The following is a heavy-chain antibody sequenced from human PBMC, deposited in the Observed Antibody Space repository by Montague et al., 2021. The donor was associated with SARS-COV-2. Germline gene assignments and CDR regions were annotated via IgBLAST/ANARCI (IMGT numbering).Heavy chain of an antibody. Sequence: CAISGYSVSRNSATWNWVRQSPSRGLEWLGRTYYRSKWYNDYAVAVRGRVTINPDTSKNQFSLQLNSVTPEDTAIYYCTSGREGNYNVMDVWGQGTTVTVSS. CDR1: GYSVSRNSAT. V-gene: IGHV6-1*01. J-gene: IGHJ6*02. CDR3: TSGREGNYNVMDV. D-gene: IGHD1-1*01. CDR2: TYYRSKWYN.